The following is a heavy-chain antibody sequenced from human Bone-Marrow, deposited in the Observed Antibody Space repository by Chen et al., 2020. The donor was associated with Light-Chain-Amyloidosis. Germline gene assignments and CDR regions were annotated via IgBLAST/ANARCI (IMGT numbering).Heavy chain of an antibody. CDR1: GFTFSYYA. Sequence: VQLVESGGGVVRPGESLRLSCVASGFTFSYYAIHLVRQAPGRVLEWLAVISDCGNDDSEKYYIDSVKGRFTVSRDDSNNTVYRQMNSLRPGDTAMYYCARDKFKEFDSWGQGTLVTVSS. CDR3: ARDKFKEFDS. CDR2: ISDCGNDDSEK. V-gene: IGHV3-30*04. J-gene: IGHJ4*02.